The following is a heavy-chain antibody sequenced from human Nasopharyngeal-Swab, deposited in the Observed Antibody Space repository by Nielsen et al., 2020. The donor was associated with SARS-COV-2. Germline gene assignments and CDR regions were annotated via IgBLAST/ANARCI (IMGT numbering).Heavy chain of an antibody. D-gene: IGHD6-13*01. CDR2: IYYSGST. CDR1: GGSVSSGSYY. CDR3: ARDAMYSSSRTNWFDP. V-gene: IGHV4-61*01. J-gene: IGHJ5*02. Sequence: GSLRLSCTVSGGSVSSGSYYWSWIRQPPGKGLEWIGYIYYSGSTNYNPSLKSRVTISVDTSKNQFSLKLSSVTAADTAVYYCARDAMYSSSRTNWFDPWGQGTQVTVSS.